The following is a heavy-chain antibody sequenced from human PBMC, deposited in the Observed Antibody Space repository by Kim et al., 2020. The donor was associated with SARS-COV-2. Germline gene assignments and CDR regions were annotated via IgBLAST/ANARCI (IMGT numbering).Heavy chain of an antibody. V-gene: IGHV3-7*03. J-gene: IGHJ5*02. CDR2: IKQDGSEK. CDR1: GFTFSDFW. Sequence: GGSLRLSCAASGFTFSDFWMSWVRQAPGRGLGWVANIKQDGSEKSYLDSVKGQFTISRDNAKNSLYLQMNNLRAEDTAVYYCARDLALDHWGQGTLVTVS. CDR3: ARDLALDH.